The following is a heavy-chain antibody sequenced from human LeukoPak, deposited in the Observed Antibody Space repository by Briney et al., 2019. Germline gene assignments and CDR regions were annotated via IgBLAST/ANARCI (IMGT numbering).Heavy chain of an antibody. Sequence: SQTLSLTCAISGDSVSRTNVAWNWIRQSPSRGLEWLGRTYYRSKWYNDYAISVKSRININPDTSKNHISLQLSSVTPEDTAVYYCTRGVEFSRAFFYFMGVWGKGSTVTVSS. D-gene: IGHD6-6*01. V-gene: IGHV6-1*01. CDR1: GDSVSRTNVA. CDR3: TRGVEFSRAFFYFMGV. CDR2: TYYRSKWYN. J-gene: IGHJ6*03.